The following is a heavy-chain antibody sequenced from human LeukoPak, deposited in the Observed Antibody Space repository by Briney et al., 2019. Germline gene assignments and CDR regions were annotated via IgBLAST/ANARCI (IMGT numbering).Heavy chain of an antibody. CDR3: ARDLLGWELHYFDY. CDR1: GFTFSSYE. J-gene: IGHJ4*02. V-gene: IGHV3-21*01. Sequence: GGSLRLSCAASGFTFSSYEMNGVRQAPGKGLEWVSSISGSSSYIYYADSVKGRFSISRDNAKNSLYLQMNSLRAEDTAVYYCARDLLGWELHYFDYWGQGTLVTVSS. D-gene: IGHD1-26*01. CDR2: ISGSSSYI.